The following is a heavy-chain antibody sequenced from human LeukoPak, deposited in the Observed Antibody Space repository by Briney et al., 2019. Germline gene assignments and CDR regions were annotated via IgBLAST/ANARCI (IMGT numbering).Heavy chain of an antibody. CDR1: GYTFTDYY. D-gene: IGHD3-3*01. CDR2: INPNSGAT. J-gene: IGHJ6*03. CDR3: ARDRDAGVGVVRDYYYMGV. Sequence: ASVKVSCKASGYTFTDYYMHWVRQAPGQGLEWMGWINPNSGATNYAQKFQGRVTMTRDSSISTAYTDLSRLRSDDTAVYHCARDRDAGVGVVRDYYYMGVWGKGTSVTVSS. V-gene: IGHV1-2*02.